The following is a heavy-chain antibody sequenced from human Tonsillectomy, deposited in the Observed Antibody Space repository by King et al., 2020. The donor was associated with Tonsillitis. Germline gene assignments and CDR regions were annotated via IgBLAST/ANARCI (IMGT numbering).Heavy chain of an antibody. CDR3: ARATGGGSYYPWARAAFDI. CDR1: GGSISSGSYY. J-gene: IGHJ3*02. CDR2: IYTSGST. D-gene: IGHD1-26*01. V-gene: IGHV4-61*02. Sequence: QLQESGPGLVKPSQTLSLTCTVSGGSISSGSYYWSWIRQPAGKGLEWIGRIYTSGSTNYNPPLKSRVTISVDTSKNQFSLKLSSVTAADTAVYYCARATGGGSYYPWARAAFDIWGQGTMVTVSS.